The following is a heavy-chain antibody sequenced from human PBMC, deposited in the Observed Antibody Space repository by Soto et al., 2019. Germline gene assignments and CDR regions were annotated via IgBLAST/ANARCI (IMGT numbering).Heavy chain of an antibody. Sequence: QVQLVQSGAEVKKPGASVKVSCKASGYTFTSYDINWVRQATGQGLEWMGWMNPNSGNTGYAQKFQGRVTMTRNTSISTAYMELSSLRSEDTAVYYCARARLGYCISTSCYRVFDPWGQGTLVTVSS. J-gene: IGHJ5*02. CDR1: GYTFTSYD. D-gene: IGHD2-2*02. CDR3: ARARLGYCISTSCYRVFDP. CDR2: MNPNSGNT. V-gene: IGHV1-8*01.